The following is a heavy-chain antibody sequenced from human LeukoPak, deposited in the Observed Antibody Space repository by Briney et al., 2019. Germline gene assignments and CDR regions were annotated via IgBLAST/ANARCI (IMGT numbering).Heavy chain of an antibody. CDR3: AKRAPSGAYFFDY. CDR1: GFTFSSYA. V-gene: IGHV3-23*01. Sequence: GGSLRLSCAASGFTFSSYAMSWVRQAPGKGLEWVSTIIGIGGSTFYADSVKGRFTISRGNSKNTLYLQLSSLRAEDTAVYYCAKRAPSGAYFFDYWGQGTLVTVSS. J-gene: IGHJ4*02. CDR2: IIGIGGST.